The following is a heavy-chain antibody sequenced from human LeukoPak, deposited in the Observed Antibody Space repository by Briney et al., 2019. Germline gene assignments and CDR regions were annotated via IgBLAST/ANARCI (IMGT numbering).Heavy chain of an antibody. CDR3: ARDLGYCSGGSCPTFDP. J-gene: IGHJ5*02. Sequence: GGSLRLSCAASGFTFSSYWMSWVRQAPGKGLEWVANIKQDGSEKYYVDSVKGRFTISRDNAKNSLYLQMNSLRAEDTAVYCCARDLGYCSGGSCPTFDPWGQGTLVTVSS. CDR1: GFTFSSYW. V-gene: IGHV3-7*01. CDR2: IKQDGSEK. D-gene: IGHD2-15*01.